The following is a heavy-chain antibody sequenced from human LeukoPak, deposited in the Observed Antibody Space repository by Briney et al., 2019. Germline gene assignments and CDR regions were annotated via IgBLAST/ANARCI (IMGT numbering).Heavy chain of an antibody. D-gene: IGHD5-12*01. CDR2: IKSNTDGGTI. J-gene: IGHJ4*02. Sequence: GGSLRLSCAASGFTFSSYWMHWVRHAPGKGLEWVGRIKSNTDGGTIDYAAPVKGRFTISRDDSKNTLYLQMNSLKTEDTAVYYCTPDWYYSGYDGDFVWGQGTLVTVSS. CDR1: GFTFSSYW. CDR3: TPDWYYSGYDGDFV. V-gene: IGHV3-15*01.